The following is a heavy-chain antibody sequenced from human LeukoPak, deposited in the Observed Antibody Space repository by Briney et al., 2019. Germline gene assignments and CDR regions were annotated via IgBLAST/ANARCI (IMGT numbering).Heavy chain of an antibody. D-gene: IGHD7-27*01. CDR3: MCWGTDNH. CDR1: GLTFRSYW. J-gene: IGHJ4*02. Sequence: GGSLRLSCTFSGLTFRSYWMNWVRQAPGKGLEWVANINPGGNEIRSVDSVKGRSIISRDNAKNSLDLQMSSLRVEDTAVYYCMCWGTDNHWGQGILLTVSS. V-gene: IGHV3-7*01. CDR2: INPGGNEI.